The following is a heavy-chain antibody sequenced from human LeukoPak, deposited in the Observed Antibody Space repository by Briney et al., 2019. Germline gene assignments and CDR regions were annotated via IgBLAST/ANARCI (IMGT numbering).Heavy chain of an antibody. D-gene: IGHD1-26*01. Sequence: GSLRLSCAASGFTFSYYYMSWIRQAPGKGLKWVSYISSSSSYTNYADSVKGRFTISRDNAKNSLYLQMNSLRAEDTAVYYCAREAASGSLEDAFDIWGQGTMVTVSS. V-gene: IGHV3-11*06. J-gene: IGHJ3*02. CDR1: GFTFSYYY. CDR3: AREAASGSLEDAFDI. CDR2: ISSSSSYT.